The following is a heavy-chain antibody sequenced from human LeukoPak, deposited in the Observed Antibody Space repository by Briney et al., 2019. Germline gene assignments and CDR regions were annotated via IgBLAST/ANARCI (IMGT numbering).Heavy chain of an antibody. CDR2: IYYSGST. J-gene: IGHJ4*02. V-gene: IGHV4-61*05. Sequence: SETLSLTCTVSGGSISSSSYYWGWIRQPPGKGLEWIGYIYYSGSTNYNPSLKSRVTISVDTSKNQFSLKLSSVTAADTAVYYCARTGVYFDYWGQGTLVTVSS. CDR1: GGSISSSSYY. D-gene: IGHD3-10*01. CDR3: ARTGVYFDY.